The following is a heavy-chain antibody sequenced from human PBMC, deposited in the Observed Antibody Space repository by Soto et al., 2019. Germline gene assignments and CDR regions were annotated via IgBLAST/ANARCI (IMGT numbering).Heavy chain of an antibody. V-gene: IGHV3-23*01. CDR1: GFTFTNYA. J-gene: IGHJ6*02. CDR2: ISGSGSST. D-gene: IGHD1-26*01. Sequence: EVQLLESVGGLVQPGGSLRLSCAASGFTFTNYAMSWVRQAPGKGLEWVSAISGSGSSTYYADSVKGRFTISRDNSENTLFLQMNSLRAEDTAVYYCAYFTALNYYYGMDVWGQGTTVTVSS. CDR3: AYFTALNYYYGMDV.